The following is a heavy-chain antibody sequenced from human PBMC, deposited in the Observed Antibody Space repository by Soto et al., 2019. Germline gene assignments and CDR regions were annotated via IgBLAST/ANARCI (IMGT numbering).Heavy chain of an antibody. Sequence: SETLSLTCDVYGGSFTGYFWNWIRQSPGKGLEWIGKVNHNGRNNYNPSLKSRVTISLDMSKNQISLKLTSVTAADTAVYYCARGGSSDWQVAFDFWGQRTMVTVSS. CDR1: GGSFTGYF. J-gene: IGHJ3*01. V-gene: IGHV4-34*01. CDR3: ARGGSSDWQVAFDF. D-gene: IGHD6-19*01. CDR2: VNHNGRN.